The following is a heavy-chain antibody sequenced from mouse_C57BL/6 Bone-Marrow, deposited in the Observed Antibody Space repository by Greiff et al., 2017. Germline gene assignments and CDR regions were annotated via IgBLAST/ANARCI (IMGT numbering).Heavy chain of an antibody. D-gene: IGHD1-1*01. J-gene: IGHJ4*01. Sequence: EVQVVESGGGLVKPGGSLKLSCAASGFTFSDYGMLWVRQAPEKGLEWVAYISSGSSTIYYADTVKGRFTISRDNAKNTLFLQMTSLRSEDTAMYYCARQGNYVAMDYWGQGTSVTVSS. CDR1: GFTFSDYG. CDR3: ARQGNYVAMDY. CDR2: ISSGSSTI. V-gene: IGHV5-17*01.